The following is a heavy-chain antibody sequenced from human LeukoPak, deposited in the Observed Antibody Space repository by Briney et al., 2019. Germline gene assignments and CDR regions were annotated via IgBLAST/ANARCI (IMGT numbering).Heavy chain of an antibody. CDR1: GFTFSSYG. D-gene: IGHD2-2*01. Sequence: GGSLRLSCAASGFTFSSYGMHWVRQAPGKGLEWVAFIRYDGSNKYYADSVKGRFTISRDNSKNTLYLQMNSLRAEDTAVYYCAKGVKGYCSSTSCYVFDYWGQGTLVTVSS. CDR2: IRYDGSNK. CDR3: AKGVKGYCSSTSCYVFDY. J-gene: IGHJ4*02. V-gene: IGHV3-30*02.